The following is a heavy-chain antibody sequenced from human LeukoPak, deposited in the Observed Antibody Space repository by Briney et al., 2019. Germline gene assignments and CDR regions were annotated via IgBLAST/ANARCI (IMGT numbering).Heavy chain of an antibody. D-gene: IGHD5-12*01. Sequence: GGSLRLSCAASGFTFSSYSMNWVRQAPGKGLEWVSYISSSSSTIYYADSVKGRSTISRDNAKNSLYLQMNSLRAEDTAVYYCARDSPGGGYDSWGQGTLVTVSS. CDR1: GFTFSSYS. J-gene: IGHJ5*02. CDR2: ISSSSSTI. V-gene: IGHV3-48*01. CDR3: ARDSPGGGYDS.